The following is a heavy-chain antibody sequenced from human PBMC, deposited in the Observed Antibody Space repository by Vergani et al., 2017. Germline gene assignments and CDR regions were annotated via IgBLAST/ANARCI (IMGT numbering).Heavy chain of an antibody. V-gene: IGHV1-18*01. CDR1: GYSFTSYG. J-gene: IGHJ6*02. CDR3: AIDPRITMVRRVTVRYYGMDV. D-gene: IGHD3-10*01. CDR2: ISAYNGNT. Sequence: QVQLVQSGAEVKKPGASVKVSCKASGYSFTSYGISWVRQAPGQGLEWMGWISAYNGNTNYAQKLQGRVTMTTDTSTSTDYMELRSLRSDDTVVYYCAIDPRITMVRRVTVRYYGMDVWGQGTTVTVSS.